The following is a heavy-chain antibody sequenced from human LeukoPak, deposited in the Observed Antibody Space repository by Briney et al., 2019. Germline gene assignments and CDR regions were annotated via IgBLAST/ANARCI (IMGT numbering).Heavy chain of an antibody. Sequence: ASVKVSCKAPGYTFTGYYMHWVRQAPGQGLEWMGWINPNSGGTNYAQKFQGRVTMTRDTSISTAYMELSRLRSDDTAVYYCARSPYSYGYVHYWGQGTLVTVSS. CDR2: INPNSGGT. CDR3: ARSPYSYGYVHY. D-gene: IGHD5-18*01. V-gene: IGHV1-2*02. J-gene: IGHJ4*02. CDR1: GYTFTGYY.